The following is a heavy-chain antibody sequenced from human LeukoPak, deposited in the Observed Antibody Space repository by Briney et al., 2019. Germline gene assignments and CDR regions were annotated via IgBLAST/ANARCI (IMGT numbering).Heavy chain of an antibody. D-gene: IGHD1-26*01. CDR1: GGTFSNYA. J-gene: IGHJ4*02. Sequence: ASVKVSCKVSGGTFSNYAISWVRQPPGQGLEWVGGIIPIFGTAKYAQKFQGRVTITADESTSTDYMELSSVRSEDTAVYYCARDNKWELFALDYWGQGTLVTVSS. V-gene: IGHV1-69*13. CDR3: ARDNKWELFALDY. CDR2: IIPIFGTA.